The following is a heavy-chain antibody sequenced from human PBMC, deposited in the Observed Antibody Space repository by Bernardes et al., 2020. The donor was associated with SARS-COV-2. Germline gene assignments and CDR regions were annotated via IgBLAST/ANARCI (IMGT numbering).Heavy chain of an antibody. J-gene: IGHJ3*02. Sequence: GGSLRLSCAASGFTFSSYEMNWVRQAPGKGLEWVSYISSSGSTIYYADSVKGRFTISRDNAKNSLYLQMNSLRAEDTAVYYCARRGGWFCFGCAFDIWGQGTMVTVSS. CDR2: ISSSGSTI. V-gene: IGHV3-48*03. D-gene: IGHD6-19*01. CDR3: ARRGGWFCFGCAFDI. CDR1: GFTFSSYE.